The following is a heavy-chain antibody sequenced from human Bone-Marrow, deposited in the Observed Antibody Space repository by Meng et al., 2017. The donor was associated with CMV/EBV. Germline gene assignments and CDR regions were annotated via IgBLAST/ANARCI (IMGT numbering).Heavy chain of an antibody. J-gene: IGHJ6*02. Sequence: SEPLSLTCTVSGDSISGSTFYWGWIRQPPGKGLEWIGSIYYSGSTYYNPSLKSRVTISVDTSKNQFSLNLSSATAADTAVYYCARGRGYDLYYGMDVWGQGTTVTVSS. CDR1: GDSISGSTFY. CDR2: IYYSGST. CDR3: ARGRGYDLYYGMDV. D-gene: IGHD5-12*01. V-gene: IGHV4-39*07.